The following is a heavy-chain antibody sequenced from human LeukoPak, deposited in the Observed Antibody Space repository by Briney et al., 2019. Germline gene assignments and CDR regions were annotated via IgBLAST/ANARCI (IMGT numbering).Heavy chain of an antibody. V-gene: IGHV1-69*04. CDR2: IIPILGIA. Sequence: SVKVSCKAPGGTFSSYTISWVRQAPGQGLEWMGRIIPILGIANYAQKFRGRVTITADKSTSTAYMELSSLRSEDTAVYYCAREVGSSRYFDYWGQGTLVTVSS. CDR3: AREVGSSRYFDY. D-gene: IGHD6-6*01. J-gene: IGHJ4*02. CDR1: GGTFSSYT.